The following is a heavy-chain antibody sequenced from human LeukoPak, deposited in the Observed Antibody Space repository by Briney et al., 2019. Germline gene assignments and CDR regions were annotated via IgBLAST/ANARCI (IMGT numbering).Heavy chain of an antibody. D-gene: IGHD3-10*01. J-gene: IGHJ4*02. CDR1: GGSISSYY. CDR3: AREFRRYYVSGSYAFDY. Sequence: TSETLSLTCTVSGGSISSYYWSWIRQPPGKGLEWIGYIYYSGSTNYNPSLKSRVTISVDTSKNQFSLKLSSVTAADTAVYYCAREFRRYYVSGSYAFDYWGQGTLVTVSS. CDR2: IYYSGST. V-gene: IGHV4-59*01.